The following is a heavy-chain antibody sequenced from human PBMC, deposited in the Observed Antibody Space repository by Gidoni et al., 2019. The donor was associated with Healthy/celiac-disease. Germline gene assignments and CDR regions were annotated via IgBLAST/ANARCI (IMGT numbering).Heavy chain of an antibody. CDR2: IYYSGST. Sequence: QVQLQESGPGLVTPSQTLSLTFTVSGGPIISGDYYWSWLRQPPGKCLEWMGYIYYSGSTYYNPSLKSRVTISVDTSKNQFSLKLSSVTAADTAVYYCARAWFGEDPAYYFDYWGQGTLVTVSS. CDR1: GGPIISGDYY. D-gene: IGHD3-10*01. CDR3: ARAWFGEDPAYYFDY. V-gene: IGHV4-30-4*01. J-gene: IGHJ4*02.